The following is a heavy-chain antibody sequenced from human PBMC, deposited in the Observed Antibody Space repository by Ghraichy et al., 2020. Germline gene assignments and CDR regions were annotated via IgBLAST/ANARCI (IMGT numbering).Heavy chain of an antibody. CDR1: GFTFSSYS. CDR3: ARANFGLNSGHREVGPTEEGY. J-gene: IGHJ4*02. Sequence: SCAASGFTFSSYSMNWVRQAPGKGLEWVSYISSSSSTIYYADSVKGRFTISRDNAKNSLYLQMNSLRDEDTAVYYCARANFGLNSGHREVGPTEEGYWGQGTLVTVSS. V-gene: IGHV3-48*02. D-gene: IGHD1-26*01. CDR2: ISSSSSTI.